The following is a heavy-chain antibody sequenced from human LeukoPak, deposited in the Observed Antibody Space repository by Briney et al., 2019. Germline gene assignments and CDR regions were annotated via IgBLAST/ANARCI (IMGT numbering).Heavy chain of an antibody. CDR1: GFTFSDYY. CDR2: ISSGSSYT. J-gene: IGHJ4*02. D-gene: IGHD6-13*01. Sequence: GGSLRLSCAASGFTFSDYYMSWIRQAPGKGLEWVSYISSGSSYTNYADSVKGRFTISRDNAKNSPYLQMNSLRAEDTAVYYCARDSPGGSSSRTDYWGQGTLVTVSS. CDR3: ARDSPGGSSSRTDY. V-gene: IGHV3-11*06.